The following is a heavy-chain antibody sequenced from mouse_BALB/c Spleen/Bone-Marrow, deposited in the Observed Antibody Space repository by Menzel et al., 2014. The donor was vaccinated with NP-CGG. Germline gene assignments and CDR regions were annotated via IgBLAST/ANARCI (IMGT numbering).Heavy chain of an antibody. Sequence: QVQLKDSGPGLVAPSQSLSITCTVSGFPLTSYGVHWVRQPPGKGLEWLGVIWAGGSTNYNSALMSRLSISKDNSKSQVFLEMNSLQTDDTAMYYCARGPFITTVHYYAMDYWGQGTSVTVSS. D-gene: IGHD1-2*01. V-gene: IGHV2-9*02. CDR2: IWAGGST. J-gene: IGHJ4*01. CDR1: GFPLTSYG. CDR3: ARGPFITTVHYYAMDY.